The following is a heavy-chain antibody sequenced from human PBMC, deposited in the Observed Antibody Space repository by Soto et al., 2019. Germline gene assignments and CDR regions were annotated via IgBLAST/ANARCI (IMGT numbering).Heavy chain of an antibody. CDR1: GYTFTSYG. CDR2: ISAYNGNT. V-gene: IGHV1-18*01. CDR3: ARDRAYGDYWGWFDP. D-gene: IGHD4-17*01. Sequence: QVQLVQSGAEVKKPGASVKVSCKASGYTFTSYGISWVRQAPGQGLEWMGWISAYNGNTNYAQKLQGRVTMXXDXSRXTAYMELRSLRSDDTAVYYCARDRAYGDYWGWFDPWGQGTLVTVSS. J-gene: IGHJ5*02.